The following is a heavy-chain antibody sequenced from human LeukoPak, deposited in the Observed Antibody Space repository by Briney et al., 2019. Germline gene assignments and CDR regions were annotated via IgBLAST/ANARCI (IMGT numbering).Heavy chain of an antibody. CDR2: IIGIGGST. D-gene: IGHD1-26*01. J-gene: IGHJ3*02. V-gene: IGHV3-23*01. CDR3: AKVGDTWAFDI. Sequence: GGSLRLSCPPSTFTFSSYAMSWVRQAPGKGLEWVSAIIGIGGSTYYADSVKGRFSISRDNSKNTLYLQMNSLRAEDTAVYYCAKVGDTWAFDIWGQGTMFTVSS. CDR1: TFTFSSYA.